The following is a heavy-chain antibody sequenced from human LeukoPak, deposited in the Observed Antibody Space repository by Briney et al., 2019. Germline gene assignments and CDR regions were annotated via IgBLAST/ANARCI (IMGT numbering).Heavy chain of an antibody. Sequence: SVKVSCKASGGTFNTFSISWVRQAPGQGLEWMGGIIPFFGSANYAQKFQDRFTITTDESTTTAYMVLNSLTSEDTAVYYCARPDYSGFDWGFDFWGQGTLVTVSS. V-gene: IGHV1-69*05. CDR3: ARPDYSGFDWGFDF. CDR1: GGTFNTFS. D-gene: IGHD5-12*01. J-gene: IGHJ4*02. CDR2: IIPFFGSA.